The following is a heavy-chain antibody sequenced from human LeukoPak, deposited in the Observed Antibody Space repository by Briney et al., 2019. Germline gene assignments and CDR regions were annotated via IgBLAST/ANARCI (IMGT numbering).Heavy chain of an antibody. CDR1: GYTFTSYY. V-gene: IGHV1-46*01. Sequence: APVKVSCKASGYTFTSYYMHWVRQAPGQGLEWMGIINPSGCSTSYAQKFQGRVTMTRDTSTSTVYMELSSLRSEDTAVYYCARAPGDDFWSGPYYYYGMDVWGQGTTVTVSS. CDR3: ARAPGDDFWSGPYYYYGMDV. CDR2: INPSGCST. D-gene: IGHD3-3*01. J-gene: IGHJ6*02.